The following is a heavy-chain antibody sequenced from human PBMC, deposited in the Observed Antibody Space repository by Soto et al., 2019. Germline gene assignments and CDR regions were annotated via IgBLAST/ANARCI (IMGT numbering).Heavy chain of an antibody. V-gene: IGHV1-69*01. CDR1: GGTFSRHA. CDR2: IIPIFGTA. D-gene: IGHD3-10*01. J-gene: IGHJ6*02. Sequence: QVQLVQSGAEVRKPGSSVKVSCKASGGTFSRHAISWVRQAPGQGLEWMGGIIPIFGTANHAQKFQGRVTIIADESTSTVYMELSSLRSEDTAVYYCASIRGRDGYQKNYYYGMDVWGQGTTVTVSS. CDR3: ASIRGRDGYQKNYYYGMDV.